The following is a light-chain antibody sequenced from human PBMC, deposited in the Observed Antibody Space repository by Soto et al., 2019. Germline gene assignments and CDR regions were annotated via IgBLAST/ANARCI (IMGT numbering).Light chain of an antibody. CDR2: KAS. V-gene: IGKV1-5*03. CDR1: QSISTW. Sequence: DIQLTQSPSTLSASIGDRVTITCRASQSISTWLAWYQQKPGTAPKLLIYKASTLEGGVPSRFSGSRSGKELTLTVSSLQPDDFATDYCQQYNDSCPYTFGQGTKLEIK. J-gene: IGKJ2*01. CDR3: QQYNDSCPYT.